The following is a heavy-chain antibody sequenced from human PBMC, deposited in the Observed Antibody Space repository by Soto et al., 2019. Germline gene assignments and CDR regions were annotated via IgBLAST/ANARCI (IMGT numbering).Heavy chain of an antibody. V-gene: IGHV4-39*01. CDR1: GGSISSSSYY. D-gene: IGHD1-1*01. CDR3: ARQRTGTDYYMDV. Sequence: SETLSLTCTVSGGSISSSSYYWGWIRQPPGKGLEWIGSIYYSGSTYYNPSLKSRVTISVDTSKNQFSLKLSSVTAADTAVYYCARQRTGTDYYMDVWGKGTTVTVS. J-gene: IGHJ6*03. CDR2: IYYSGST.